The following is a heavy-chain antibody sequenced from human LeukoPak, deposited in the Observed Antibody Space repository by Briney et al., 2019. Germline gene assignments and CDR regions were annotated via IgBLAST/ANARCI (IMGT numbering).Heavy chain of an antibody. CDR3: ARGLSSGWYVPFDY. J-gene: IGHJ4*02. D-gene: IGHD6-19*01. V-gene: IGHV3-23*01. CDR1: GFTFSSYA. CDR2: ISGSGRTT. Sequence: GGSLRLSCAASGFTFSSYAMGWVRQAPGKGLEWVSAISGSGRTTYYEDSVKGRFTISRDNSKNTVYLQMNSLRAEDTALYYCARGLSSGWYVPFDYWGQGTLVTVSS.